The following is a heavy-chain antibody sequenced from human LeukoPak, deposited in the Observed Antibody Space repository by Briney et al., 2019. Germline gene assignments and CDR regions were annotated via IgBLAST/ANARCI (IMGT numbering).Heavy chain of an antibody. D-gene: IGHD2-21*02. CDR2: IYYSGIT. J-gene: IGHJ4*02. V-gene: IGHV4-39*01. Sequence: SETLSLTCTVSDGSITRSGYYWGWIRQTPGEGLDWIGSIYYSGITYYNPSLQGRVTMSVGTSKNQFSLKLNSVTVADTAVYYCARLRVTTGFDYWDQGIPVTVSS. CDR1: DGSITRSGYY. CDR3: ARLRVTTGFDY.